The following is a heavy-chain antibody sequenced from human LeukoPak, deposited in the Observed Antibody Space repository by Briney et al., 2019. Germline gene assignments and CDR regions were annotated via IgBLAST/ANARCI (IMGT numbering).Heavy chain of an antibody. CDR2: IYHSGST. CDR1: GYSISSGYY. D-gene: IGHD2-2*01. V-gene: IGHV4-38-2*01. CDR3: AGAPYGSITSCPYNGFDP. Sequence: SETLSLTCAVSGYSISSGYYWGWIRQPPGKGLEWIGSIYHSGSTYYNPSLKSRDTISVDTSKNQFSLKLSSVTAADTAVYYCAGAPYGSITSCPYNGFDPWGQGTLVTVSS. J-gene: IGHJ5*02.